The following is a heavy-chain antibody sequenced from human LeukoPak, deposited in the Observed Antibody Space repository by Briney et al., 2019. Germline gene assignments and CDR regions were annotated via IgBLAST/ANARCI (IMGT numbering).Heavy chain of an antibody. D-gene: IGHD3-9*01. Sequence: SETLSLTCAVYGGSFSGYYWSWIRQPPGKGLEWIGEINHSGSTNYNPSLKSRVTISVDTSKNRFSLKLSSVTAADTAVYYCARVPTYYDILTGYYRRGSWFDPWGQGTLVTVSS. CDR1: GGSFSGYY. V-gene: IGHV4-34*01. CDR3: ARVPTYYDILTGYYRRGSWFDP. CDR2: INHSGST. J-gene: IGHJ5*02.